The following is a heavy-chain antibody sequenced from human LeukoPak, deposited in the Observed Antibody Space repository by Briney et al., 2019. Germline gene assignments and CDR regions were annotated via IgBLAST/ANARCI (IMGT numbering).Heavy chain of an antibody. D-gene: IGHD2-21*02. CDR3: AKVGGTIVVVTH. CDR1: GFTFSSYW. Sequence: GGSLRLSCAASGFTFSSYWMSWVRQAPGKGLEGVANIKQDGSEKYYVDSVKGRFTISRDNAKNSLYLQMNSLRAEDTAVYYCAKVGGTIVVVTHWGQGTLVTVSS. J-gene: IGHJ4*02. V-gene: IGHV3-7*03. CDR2: IKQDGSEK.